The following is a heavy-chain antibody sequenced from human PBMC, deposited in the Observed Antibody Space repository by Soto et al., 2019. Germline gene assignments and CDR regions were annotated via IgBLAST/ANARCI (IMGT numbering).Heavy chain of an antibody. CDR3: SREVQQQALETYYYFYGMDI. D-gene: IGHD6-13*01. CDR1: GYNFTTYG. J-gene: IGHJ6*01. Sequence: QVHLVQSGGELKKPGASVKVSCKTAGYNFTTYGISWVRQAPGQGLEWMGWISGESVNTKSAPKLQDRITMTTDTSAGTAYMELRRLRSDDTAVYFCSREVQQQALETYYYFYGMDIWVQGTTVTVSS. V-gene: IGHV1-18*01. CDR2: ISGESVNT.